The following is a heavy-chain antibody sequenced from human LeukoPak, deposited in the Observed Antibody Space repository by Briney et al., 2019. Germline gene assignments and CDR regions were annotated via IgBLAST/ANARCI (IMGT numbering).Heavy chain of an antibody. CDR2: INPNSGGT. CDR1: GYTFTGYY. D-gene: IGHD3-22*01. Sequence: GASVKVSCKASGYTFTGYYMNWVRQAPGQGLEWMGWINPNSGGTNYAQKFQGRVTMTRDTSISTAYMELSRLGSDDTAVYHCARDDNGMDVWGQGTTVTVSS. CDR3: ARDDNGMDV. J-gene: IGHJ6*02. V-gene: IGHV1-2*02.